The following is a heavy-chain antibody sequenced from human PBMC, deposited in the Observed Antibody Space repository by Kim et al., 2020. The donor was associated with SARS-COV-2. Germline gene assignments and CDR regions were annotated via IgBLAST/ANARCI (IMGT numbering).Heavy chain of an antibody. CDR1: GYTFTSYY. V-gene: IGHV1-46*01. J-gene: IGHJ5*02. CDR3: ARDRGSSGREDWFDP. D-gene: IGHD6-19*01. CDR2: INPSGGST. Sequence: ASVKVSCKASGYTFTSYYMHWVRQAPGQGLEWMGIINPSGGSTSYAQKFQGRVTMTRDTSTSTVYMELSSLRSEDTAVYYCARDRGSSGREDWFDPWGQGTLVTVSS.